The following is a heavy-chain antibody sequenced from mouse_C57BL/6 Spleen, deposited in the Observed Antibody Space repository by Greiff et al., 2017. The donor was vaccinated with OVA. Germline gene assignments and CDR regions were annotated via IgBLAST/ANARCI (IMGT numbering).Heavy chain of an antibody. CDR1: GYTFTSYW. CDR2: IDPSDSYT. V-gene: IGHV1-69*01. CDR3: ARERRTAQAYFDY. J-gene: IGHJ2*01. Sequence: QVQLKQPGAELVMPGASVKLSCKASGYTFTSYWMHWVKQRPGQGLEWIGEIDPSDSYTNYNQKFKGKSTLTVDKSSSTAYMQLSSLTSEDSAVYYCARERRTAQAYFDYWGQGTTLTVSS. D-gene: IGHD3-2*02.